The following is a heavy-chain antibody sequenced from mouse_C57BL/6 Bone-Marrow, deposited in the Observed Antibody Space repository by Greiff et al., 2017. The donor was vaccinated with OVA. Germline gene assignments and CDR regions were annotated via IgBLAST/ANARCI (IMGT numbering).Heavy chain of an antibody. V-gene: IGHV14-2*01. CDR3: ATAQAAWFAY. CDR1: GFHITDYY. Sequence: EVKLMESGAELVKPGASVKLSCTASGFHITDYYMHWVKQRTEQGLEWIGRIDPEDGETKYAPKFQGKATITADTSSNTAYLQLSSLTSEDTAVYYCATAQAAWFAYWGQGTLVTVSA. CDR2: IDPEDGET. J-gene: IGHJ3*01. D-gene: IGHD3-2*02.